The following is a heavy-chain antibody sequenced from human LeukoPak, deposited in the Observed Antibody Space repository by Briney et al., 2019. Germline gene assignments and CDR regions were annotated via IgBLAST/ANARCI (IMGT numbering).Heavy chain of an antibody. D-gene: IGHD3-22*01. V-gene: IGHV4-31*03. CDR2: IYYSGST. CDR1: GGSISSGGYY. J-gene: IGHJ3*02. CDR3: ARDYYDSTMRGAFDI. Sequence: KPSQTLSLTCTVSGGSISSGGYYWSWIRQHPGKGLEWIGYIYYSGSTYYNPSLKSRVTISVDTSKNQFSLKLSSVTAADTAVYYCARDYYDSTMRGAFDIWGQGTMVTVSS.